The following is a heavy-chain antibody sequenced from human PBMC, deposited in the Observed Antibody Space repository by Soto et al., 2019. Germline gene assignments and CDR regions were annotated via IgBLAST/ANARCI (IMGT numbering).Heavy chain of an antibody. CDR1: GLTFSNYG. D-gene: IGHD3-22*01. J-gene: IGHJ4*02. CDR2: ISYDGSNE. V-gene: IGHV3-30*18. Sequence: QVQLVESGGGVVQPGGSLRLSCAASGLTFSNYGMHWVRQAPGKGLEWVAHISYDGSNEHYVDSVKGRFTIPRDNSKNTLYLQMTSLRAEDTAVYYCAEDSYYHDSTGYYIFDYWGQGTLVTVSS. CDR3: AEDSYYHDSTGYYIFDY.